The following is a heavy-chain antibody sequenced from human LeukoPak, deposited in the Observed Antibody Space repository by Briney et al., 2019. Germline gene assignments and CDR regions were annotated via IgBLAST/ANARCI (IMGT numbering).Heavy chain of an antibody. J-gene: IGHJ4*02. CDR1: GYTFTRYC. Sequence: ASVKVSCKASGYTFTRYCVSWVRQAPGQGLEWVGWICAYNGNRNYAQRLQDRITVTTESSTSTAYMELSSLRSDDTAMYYCARAGAEVTSHFASWGQGPLIMVS. CDR3: ARAGAEVTSHFAS. CDR2: ICAYNGNR. V-gene: IGHV1-18*01. D-gene: IGHD2-21*02.